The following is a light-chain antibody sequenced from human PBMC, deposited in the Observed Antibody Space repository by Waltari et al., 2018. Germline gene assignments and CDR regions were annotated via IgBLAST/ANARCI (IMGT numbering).Light chain of an antibody. CDR1: GSAVGGSDY. Sequence: QSALTQPASVSGSPGQSITISCSGVGSAVGGSDYVSWHQHHPGKAPQVIIYDATNRPSGVSDRFSASKSVNTASLTISRLQPEDEADYYCSSQTLDGLVLFGGGTRVTVL. CDR2: DAT. CDR3: SSQTLDGLVL. J-gene: IGLJ2*01. V-gene: IGLV2-14*03.